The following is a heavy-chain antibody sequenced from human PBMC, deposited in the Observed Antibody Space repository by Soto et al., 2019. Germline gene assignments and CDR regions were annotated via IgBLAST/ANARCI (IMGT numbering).Heavy chain of an antibody. CDR3: AGVWGGAFDI. Sequence: QVQLQESGPGLVKPSETLSLTCTVSGGSISSYYWSWIRQPPGKGLEWIGYIYYSGSTNYNPSLQGRVTISADTSKNQSCLKLSSVTATDTAMYYCAGVWGGAFDIWGQGTMVTVSS. CDR1: GGSISSYY. V-gene: IGHV4-59*01. D-gene: IGHD3-10*01. J-gene: IGHJ3*02. CDR2: IYYSGST.